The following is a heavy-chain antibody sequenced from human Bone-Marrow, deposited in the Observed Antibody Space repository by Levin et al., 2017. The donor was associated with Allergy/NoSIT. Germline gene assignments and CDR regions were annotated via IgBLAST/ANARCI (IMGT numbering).Heavy chain of an antibody. Sequence: ASEILSLTCTVSGGSITSTYYYWGWIRQPPGEGLEWIGSIHHIGSTYYNPSLKSRVTTSVDTSKNQFSLKLTSVTAADTAVYYCANHYDFWSGFFDPWGQGVLVTVSS. CDR1: GGSITSTYYY. D-gene: IGHD3-3*01. V-gene: IGHV4-39*07. CDR2: IHHIGST. CDR3: ANHYDFWSGFFDP. J-gene: IGHJ5*02.